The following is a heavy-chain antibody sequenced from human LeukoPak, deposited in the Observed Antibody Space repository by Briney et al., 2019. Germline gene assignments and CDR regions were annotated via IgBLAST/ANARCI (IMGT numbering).Heavy chain of an antibody. CDR1: GGSISSGGYY. CDR3: AREESGGYFDY. Sequence: SETLSPTCTVSGGSISSGGYYWSWIRQHPGKGLEWIGYIYYSGSTYYNPSLKSRVTISVDTSKNQFSLKLSSVTAADTAVYYCAREESGGYFDYWGQGTPVTVSS. V-gene: IGHV4-31*03. CDR2: IYYSGST. J-gene: IGHJ4*02. D-gene: IGHD2-8*02.